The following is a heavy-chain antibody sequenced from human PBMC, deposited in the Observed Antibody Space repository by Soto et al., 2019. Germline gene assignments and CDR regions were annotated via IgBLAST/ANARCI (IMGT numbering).Heavy chain of an antibody. CDR1: GFTFNTYD. Sequence: EVQLVESGGGLVKPGGSLRLSCAASGFTFNTYDMNWVRQAPGKGLEWVSSITTSSAYIYYADSLKGRITISRDNAKNTLFLQMNSLSAEDTAVYYRVSSGTARLLRHSWFDTWGQGTMVTVSS. CDR2: ITTSSAYI. CDR3: VSSGTARLLRHSWFDT. D-gene: IGHD2-21*01. V-gene: IGHV3-21*01. J-gene: IGHJ5*02.